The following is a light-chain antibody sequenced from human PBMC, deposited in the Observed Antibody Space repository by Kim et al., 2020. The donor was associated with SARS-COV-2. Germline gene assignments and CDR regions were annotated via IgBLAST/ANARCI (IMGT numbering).Light chain of an antibody. J-gene: IGLJ2*01. CDR3: QAWDSSTGV. CDR1: KLGDNY. V-gene: IGLV3-1*01. CDR2: QDS. Sequence: SGSPGQTGSITCSGDKLGDNYACWYQQKPGQSPVLVIYQDSKRPSGIPERFSGSNSGNTATLTISGTQAMDEADYYCQAWDSSTGVFGGGTQLTVL.